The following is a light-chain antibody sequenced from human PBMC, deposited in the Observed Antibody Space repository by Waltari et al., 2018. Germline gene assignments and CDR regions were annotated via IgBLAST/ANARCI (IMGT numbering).Light chain of an antibody. CDR3: QKGYNNPLT. V-gene: IGKV1-39*01. J-gene: IGKJ4*01. CDR1: QSISVY. CDR2: AAS. Sequence: DIQMTQSPSSLSASVGDNVTMSCRASQSISVYLNWYQQTPGRAPKLLIEAASSLRSGVPSRVSGGGSGTDFTLSISSLQPEDFATYYCQKGYNNPLTFGGGTRVQI.